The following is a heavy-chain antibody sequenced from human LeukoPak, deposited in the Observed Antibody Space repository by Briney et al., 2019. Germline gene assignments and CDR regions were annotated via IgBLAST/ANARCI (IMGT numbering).Heavy chain of an antibody. J-gene: IGHJ4*02. CDR2: IYYSGST. Sequence: SETLSLTCTVSGGSISSYYWSWIRQPPGKGLEWIGYIYYSGSTNYNPSLKSRVTISVDTSKNQFSLKLSSVTAADTAVYYCARGSRYNWNDGGDLDYWGQGTLVTVSS. CDR3: ARGSRYNWNDGGDLDY. V-gene: IGHV4-59*12. D-gene: IGHD1-20*01. CDR1: GGSISSYY.